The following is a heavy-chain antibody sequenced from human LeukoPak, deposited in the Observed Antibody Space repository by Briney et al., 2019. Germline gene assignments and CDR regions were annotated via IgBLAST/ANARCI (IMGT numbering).Heavy chain of an antibody. CDR3: ARVLTIVVVVAGEYYYYYYMDV. V-gene: IGHV4-34*01. CDR2: INHSGST. J-gene: IGHJ6*03. CDR1: GGSFSGYY. D-gene: IGHD2-15*01. Sequence: SETLSLTCAVYGGSFSGYYWSWIRQPPGKGLEWIGEINHSGSTNYNPSLKSRVTISVDTSKNQFSLKLSSVTAADTAAYYCARVLTIVVVVAGEYYYYYYMDVWGKGTTVTVSS.